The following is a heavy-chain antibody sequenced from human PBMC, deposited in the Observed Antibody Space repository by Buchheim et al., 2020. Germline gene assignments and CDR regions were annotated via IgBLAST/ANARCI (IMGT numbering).Heavy chain of an antibody. V-gene: IGHV1-46*01. CDR1: GYTFTSYY. CDR3: ARDLYEKGSSWHHPFDY. J-gene: IGHJ4*02. CDR2: INPSGGST. Sequence: QVQLVQSGAEVKKPGASVKVSCKASGYTFTSYYMHWVRQAPGQGLEWMGIINPSGGSTSYAQKFQGRVTMTRNTSTSTVYMELSSLRSEDTAVYYCARDLYEKGSSWHHPFDYWGQGTL. D-gene: IGHD6-13*01.